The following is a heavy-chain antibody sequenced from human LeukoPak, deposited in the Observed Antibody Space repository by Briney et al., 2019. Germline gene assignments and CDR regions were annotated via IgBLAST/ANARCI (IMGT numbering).Heavy chain of an antibody. V-gene: IGHV1-24*01. Sequence: ASVKVSCKVSGYTLTELSMHWVRQAPGKGLEWMGGFDPEDGETIYAQKFQGRVTMTEDTSTDTAYMELSSLRSEDTAMYYCATDRAWLRRSGYYYYGMDVWGQGTTVTVSS. CDR2: FDPEDGET. CDR3: ATDRAWLRRSGYYYYGMDV. J-gene: IGHJ6*02. D-gene: IGHD5-12*01. CDR1: GYTLTELS.